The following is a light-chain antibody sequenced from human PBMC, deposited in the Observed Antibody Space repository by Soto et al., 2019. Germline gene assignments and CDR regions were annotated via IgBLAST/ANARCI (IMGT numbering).Light chain of an antibody. Sequence: QPASVAGSPGQSITISCTGTSSDVGGYNYVSWYQQHPGKAPKLMIYDVSNRPSGVSNRFSGSKSSNTASLTISGLQAEDEADYYCSSYTSSSSPYVFGPGTKVTVL. CDR2: DVS. CDR1: SSDVGGYNY. J-gene: IGLJ1*01. V-gene: IGLV2-14*01. CDR3: SSYTSSSSPYV.